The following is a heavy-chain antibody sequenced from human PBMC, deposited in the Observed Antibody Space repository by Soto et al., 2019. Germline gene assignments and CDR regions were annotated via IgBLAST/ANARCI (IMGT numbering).Heavy chain of an antibody. CDR1: GGTFSSYT. V-gene: IGHV1-69*02. D-gene: IGHD2-15*01. CDR3: ASQGTRYCSGGSCYSD. CDR2: IIPILGIA. Sequence: QVQLVQSGAEVKKPGSSVKVSCKASGGTFSSYTISWVRQAPGQGLEWMGRIIPILGIANYAQKFQGRVTITADKSTSTAYMELSSLRSEDTAVYYCASQGTRYCSGGSCYSDGGQGTLVTVSS. J-gene: IGHJ4*02.